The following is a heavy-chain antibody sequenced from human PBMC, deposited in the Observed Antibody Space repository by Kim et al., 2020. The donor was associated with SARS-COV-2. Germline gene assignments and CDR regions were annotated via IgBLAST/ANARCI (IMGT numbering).Heavy chain of an antibody. CDR2: ISGSGGST. D-gene: IGHD2-15*01. CDR1: GFTFSSYA. V-gene: IGHV3-23*01. CDR3: ASSQEPQRFDIVVVVAATSDYYYYGMDV. J-gene: IGHJ6*02. Sequence: GGSLRLSCAASGFTFSSYAMSWVRQAPGKGLEWVSAISGSGGSTYYADSVKGRFTISRDNSKNTLYLQMNSLRAEDTAVYYCASSQEPQRFDIVVVVAATSDYYYYGMDVWGQGTTVTVSS.